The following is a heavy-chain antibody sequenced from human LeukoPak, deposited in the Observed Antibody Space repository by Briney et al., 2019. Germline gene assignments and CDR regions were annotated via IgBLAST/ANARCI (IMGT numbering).Heavy chain of an antibody. D-gene: IGHD1-1*01. CDR2: IYYSGST. J-gene: IGHJ4*02. V-gene: IGHV4-39*07. CDR3: ARFPPTTGTSDTPDDY. CDR1: GGSISSSSYY. Sequence: MSSETLSLTCTVSGGSISSSSYYWGWIRQPPGKGLEWIGSIYYSGSTYYNPSLKSRVTISVDTSKNQFSLKLSSVTAADPAVYYCARFPPTTGTSDTPDDYWGQGTLVTVSS.